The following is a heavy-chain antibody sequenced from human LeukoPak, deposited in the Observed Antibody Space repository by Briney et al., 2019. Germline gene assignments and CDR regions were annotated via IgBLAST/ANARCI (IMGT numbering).Heavy chain of an antibody. V-gene: IGHV4-34*01. CDR3: ASRAYGSSFDY. J-gene: IGHJ4*02. CDR1: GGSFSGYY. Sequence: SETLSLTCAVYGGSFSGYYWSWIRQPPGKGLEWIGEINHSGSTNYNPSLKSRVTISVDTSKNQFSLKLSAVTAADTAVYYCASRAYGSSFDYWGQGTLVTVSS. CDR2: INHSGST. D-gene: IGHD3-10*01.